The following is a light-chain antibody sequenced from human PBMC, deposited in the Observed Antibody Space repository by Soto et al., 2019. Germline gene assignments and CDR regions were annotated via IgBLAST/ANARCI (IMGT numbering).Light chain of an antibody. CDR1: QSVRSN. CDR2: DAS. V-gene: IGKV3D-15*01. Sequence: EVVMTRSKATLSVSAGERATLSCRARQSVRSNLAWYQQKPGQAPRLLIYDASTRATGIPARFSGSGSGTEFILTISSLQSEDFGVYYCQQYNNWPPITFGQGTRLEI. CDR3: QQYNNWPPIT. J-gene: IGKJ5*01.